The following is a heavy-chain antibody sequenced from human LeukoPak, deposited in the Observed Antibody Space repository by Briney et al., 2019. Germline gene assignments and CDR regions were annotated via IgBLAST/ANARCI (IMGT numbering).Heavy chain of an antibody. V-gene: IGHV3-23*01. CDR3: AKVGYSYGHADY. D-gene: IGHD5-18*01. J-gene: IGHJ4*02. CDR2: ISGSGGST. CDR1: GLTFSSYA. Sequence: GGSLRLSCAASGLTFSSYAINWVRQAPGKGLEWVSAISGSGGSTYYADSVKGRFTISRDNSKNTLYLQMDSLRAEDTAVYYCAKVGYSYGHADYWGQGTLVTVSS.